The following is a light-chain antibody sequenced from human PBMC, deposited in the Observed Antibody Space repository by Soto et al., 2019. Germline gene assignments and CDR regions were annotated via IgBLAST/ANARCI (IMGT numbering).Light chain of an antibody. CDR3: QQANSFPLT. J-gene: IGKJ4*01. CDR1: PTISSW. Sequence: DIKLNLSPSFLSAYVGDRATITCRASPTISSWLAWYQQKPGQAPKLLIHAASRLQSGVPSRFSGSGSGTDFPLTISCLQPEDCATYYCQQANSFPLTFGGVTKVDI. V-gene: IGKV1-12*01. CDR2: AAS.